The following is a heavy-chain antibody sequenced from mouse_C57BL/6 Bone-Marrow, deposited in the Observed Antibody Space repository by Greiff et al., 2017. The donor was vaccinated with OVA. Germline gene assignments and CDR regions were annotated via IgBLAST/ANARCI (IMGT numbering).Heavy chain of an antibody. CDR3: VGFLRSWFAY. Sequence: EVQLQQSGGGLVQPKGSLKLSCAASGFSFNTYAMNWVRQAPGKGLEWVARIRSKSNNYATYYADSVKDRFNISRDDSESMLYLQMNNLKAADTAMYYCVGFLRSWFAYWGQGTLVTVSA. CDR1: GFSFNTYA. V-gene: IGHV10-1*01. CDR2: IRSKSNNYAT. J-gene: IGHJ3*01. D-gene: IGHD1-1*01.